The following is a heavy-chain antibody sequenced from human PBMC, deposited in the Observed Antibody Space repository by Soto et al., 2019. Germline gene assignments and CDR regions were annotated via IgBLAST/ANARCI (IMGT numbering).Heavy chain of an antibody. CDR1: GYTFTSYG. CDR2: ISAYNGNT. CDR3: ARDYGVDYSNYHFDY. Sequence: PGESLKISCKGSGYTFTSYGISWVRQAPGQGLEWMGWISAYNGNTNYAQKLQGRVTMTTDASTSTAYMELRSLRSDDTAVYYCARDYGVDYSNYHFDYWGQGTLVTVSS. V-gene: IGHV1-18*01. D-gene: IGHD4-4*01. J-gene: IGHJ4*02.